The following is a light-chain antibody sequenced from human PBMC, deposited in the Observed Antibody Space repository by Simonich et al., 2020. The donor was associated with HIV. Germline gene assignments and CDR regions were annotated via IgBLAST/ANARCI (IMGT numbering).Light chain of an antibody. CDR3: QQRSSWLIT. CDR1: QSVSSY. CDR2: QAS. J-gene: IGKJ5*01. V-gene: IGKV3-11*01. Sequence: EIVLTQSPATLSLSPGERGTLSCRASQSVSSYLAWYPQKPGQAPRLLIYQASNRATGTPARFSGSGSGTDFTLTISSLEAEDFAVYYCQQRSSWLITFGQGTRLVIK.